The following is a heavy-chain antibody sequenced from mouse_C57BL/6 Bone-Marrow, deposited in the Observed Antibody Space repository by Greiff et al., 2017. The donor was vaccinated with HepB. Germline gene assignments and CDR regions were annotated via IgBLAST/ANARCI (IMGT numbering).Heavy chain of an antibody. J-gene: IGHJ3*01. CDR3: ARHENIYYGYDGLFAY. V-gene: IGHV1-62-2*01. Sequence: LVESGAELVKPGASVKLSCKASGYTFTEYTIHWVKQRSGQGLEWIGWFYPGSGSIKYNEKFKDKATLTADKSSSTVYMELSRLTSEDSAVYFCARHENIYYGYDGLFAYWGQGTLVTVSA. D-gene: IGHD2-2*01. CDR1: GYTFTEYT. CDR2: FYPGSGSI.